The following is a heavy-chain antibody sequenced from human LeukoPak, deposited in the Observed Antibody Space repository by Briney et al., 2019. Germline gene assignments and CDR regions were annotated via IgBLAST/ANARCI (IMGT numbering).Heavy chain of an antibody. V-gene: IGHV3-30*04. CDR2: ISSDESHK. J-gene: IGHJ4*02. Sequence: PGGSLRLSCVDSGFTFSSYVMHWVRQAPGMGLEWMAVISSDESHKYHADSVKGRFTISRDNSKNTLYLQMNSLRAEDTAVYYCATDPVVAGGIRYFEYWGQGTLVTVSS. D-gene: IGHD6-13*01. CDR1: GFTFSSYV. CDR3: ATDPVVAGGIRYFEY.